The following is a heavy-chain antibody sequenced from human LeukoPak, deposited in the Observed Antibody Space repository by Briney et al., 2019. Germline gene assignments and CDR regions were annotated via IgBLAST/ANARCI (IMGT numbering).Heavy chain of an antibody. CDR2: IRFDGSNK. V-gene: IGHV3-30*02. J-gene: IGHJ5*02. CDR3: AKGLLRFLEWTFDP. Sequence: PGGSLRLSCAASGFTFSSYGMYWVRQAPGKGLEWVAFIRFDGSNKYYADSVKGRFTISRDNSKNTVYLQMNSLRAEDTAVYYCAKGLLRFLEWTFDPWGQGTLVTVSS. D-gene: IGHD3-3*01. CDR1: GFTFSSYG.